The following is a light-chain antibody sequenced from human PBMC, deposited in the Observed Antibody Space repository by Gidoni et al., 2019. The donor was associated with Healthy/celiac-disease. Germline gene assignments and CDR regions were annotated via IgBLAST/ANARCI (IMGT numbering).Light chain of an antibody. J-gene: IGLJ2*01. Sequence: QSALTQPRSVFGSPGPSVTISCTGTSSAVGGYNYVSWYQQHPGKAPKLMIYDVSKRPSGVPDRFSGSKSGNTASLTISGLQAEDEADYYCCSYAGSYTVVFGGGTKLTVL. CDR2: DVS. V-gene: IGLV2-11*01. CDR1: SSAVGGYNY. CDR3: CSYAGSYTVV.